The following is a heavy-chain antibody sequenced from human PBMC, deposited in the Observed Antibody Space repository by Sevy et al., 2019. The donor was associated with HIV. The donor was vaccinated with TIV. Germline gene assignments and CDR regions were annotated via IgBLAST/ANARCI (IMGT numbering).Heavy chain of an antibody. CDR2: ISSSSSYT. J-gene: IGHJ3*02. CDR1: GFTFSDYY. Sequence: LGGSLRLSCAASGFTFSDYYMSWIRQAPGKGLEWVSYISSSSSYTNYADSVKGRFTISRDNAKNSLYLQMNSLRAEDTAVYYCARDLRVYYYGSGASDAFDIWGQGTMVTVSS. V-gene: IGHV3-11*06. D-gene: IGHD3-10*01. CDR3: ARDLRVYYYGSGASDAFDI.